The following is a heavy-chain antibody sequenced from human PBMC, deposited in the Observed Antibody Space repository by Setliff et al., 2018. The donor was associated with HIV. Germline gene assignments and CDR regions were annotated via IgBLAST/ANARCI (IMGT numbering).Heavy chain of an antibody. V-gene: IGHV4-61*02. D-gene: IGHD3-10*01. CDR3: ARGSYTVRIDY. CDR2: IYSNGRT. CDR1: GGSITSGSYY. Sequence: SETLSLTCTVSGGSITSGSYYWSWIRQPAGKGLEWIGRIYSNGRTTHNPSLKSRVTISRDTSENQFSLRLSSVTAADTAVYYCARGSYTVRIDYWGQGTLVTV. J-gene: IGHJ4*02.